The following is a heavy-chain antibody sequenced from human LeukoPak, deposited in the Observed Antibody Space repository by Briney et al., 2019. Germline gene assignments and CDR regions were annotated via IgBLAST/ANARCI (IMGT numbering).Heavy chain of an antibody. Sequence: GESLKISCTGSAYSFTSYCIAWVRQMPGKGLEWMGIIYPDDSDTRYSPSFQGQVTITADKTISTAYRQWSSLKASDNAMYYCARQRRSSGWPNDYWGQGTLVTVSS. J-gene: IGHJ4*02. CDR3: ARQRRSSGWPNDY. CDR2: IYPDDSDT. V-gene: IGHV5-51*01. D-gene: IGHD6-19*01. CDR1: AYSFTSYC.